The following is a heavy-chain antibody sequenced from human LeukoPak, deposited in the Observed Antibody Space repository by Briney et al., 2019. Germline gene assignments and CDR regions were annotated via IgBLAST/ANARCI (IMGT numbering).Heavy chain of an antibody. V-gene: IGHV4-34*01. CDR1: GGSFSGYY. D-gene: IGHD6-13*01. CDR2: INHSGST. CDR3: ARGLSAAPPGRY. J-gene: IGHJ4*02. Sequence: SETLSLTCAVYGGSFSGYYWSWIRRPPGKGLEWIGEINHSGSTNYNPSLKSRVAISVDTSKNQFSLKLSSVTAADTAVYYCARGLSAAPPGRYWGQGTLVTVSS.